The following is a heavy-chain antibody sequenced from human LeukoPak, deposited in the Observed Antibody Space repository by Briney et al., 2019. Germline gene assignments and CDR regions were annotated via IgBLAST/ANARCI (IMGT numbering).Heavy chain of an antibody. Sequence: SETLSLTCTVSGGSISSYYWSWIRQPPGKGLEWIGYIYYSGSTNYNPSLKSRVTISVDTSKNQFSLKLSSVTAADTAVYYCARAPDFDWSHYFDCWGQGTLVTVSS. CDR3: ARAPDFDWSHYFDC. CDR2: IYYSGST. V-gene: IGHV4-59*01. D-gene: IGHD3-9*01. J-gene: IGHJ4*02. CDR1: GGSISSYY.